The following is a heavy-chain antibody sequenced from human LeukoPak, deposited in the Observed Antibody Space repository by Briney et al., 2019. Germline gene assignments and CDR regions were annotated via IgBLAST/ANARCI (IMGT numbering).Heavy chain of an antibody. CDR2: ISYDGTNK. V-gene: IGHV3-30-3*01. Sequence: GGSLRLSCAASGFTFTNYALHWVRQAPGKGLEWVAVISYDGTNKYYADSVKGRFTISRDNSKNTLSLQMNSLRAEDTALYYCARGFVLGAAKNYFDYWGQGALVTVSS. CDR3: ARGFVLGAAKNYFDY. D-gene: IGHD2-21*02. J-gene: IGHJ4*02. CDR1: GFTFTNYA.